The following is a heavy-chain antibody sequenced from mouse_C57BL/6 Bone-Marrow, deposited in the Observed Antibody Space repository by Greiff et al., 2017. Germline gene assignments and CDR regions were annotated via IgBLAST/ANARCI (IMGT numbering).Heavy chain of an antibody. D-gene: IGHD2-5*01. J-gene: IGHJ4*01. Sequence: QVQLQQPGAELVMPGASVKLSCKASGYTFTSYWMHWVKQRPGQGLEWIGEIDPSDSYTNYNQQFKGKSTLTVDKSSRTAYMQRSSLTSEDSAVYYCARTAYYSNYDAMDYWGQGTSVTASS. CDR2: IDPSDSYT. CDR3: ARTAYYSNYDAMDY. V-gene: IGHV1-69*01. CDR1: GYTFTSYW.